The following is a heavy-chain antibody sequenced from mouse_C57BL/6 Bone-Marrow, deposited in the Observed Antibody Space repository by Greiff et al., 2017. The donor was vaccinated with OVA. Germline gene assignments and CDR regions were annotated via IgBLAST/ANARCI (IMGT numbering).Heavy chain of an antibody. CDR3: AREEGYYRFAY. J-gene: IGHJ3*01. CDR2: IDPSDSYT. Sequence: QVQLQQPGAELVMPGASVKLSCKASGYTFTSYWMHWVKQRPGQGLEWIGEIDPSDSYTNYNQKFKGKSTLTVDKSSSTAYMQRISLTSEDSAVYYCAREEGYYRFAYWGQGTLVTVSA. V-gene: IGHV1-69*01. CDR1: GYTFTSYW. D-gene: IGHD2-3*01.